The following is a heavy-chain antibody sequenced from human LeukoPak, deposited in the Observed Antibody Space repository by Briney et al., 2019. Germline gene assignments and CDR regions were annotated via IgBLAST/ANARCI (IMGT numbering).Heavy chain of an antibody. CDR2: IYYSGST. CDR1: GGSISSSSYY. D-gene: IGHD1-26*01. J-gene: IGHJ4*02. Sequence: SETLSLTCTVSGGSISSSSYYWGWIRQPPGKGLEWIGSIYYSGSTHYNPSLKSRVTISVDTSKNQFSLKLSSVTAADTAVYYCARVSSGSYSFGYWGQGTLVTVSS. CDR3: ARVSSGSYSFGY. V-gene: IGHV4-39*07.